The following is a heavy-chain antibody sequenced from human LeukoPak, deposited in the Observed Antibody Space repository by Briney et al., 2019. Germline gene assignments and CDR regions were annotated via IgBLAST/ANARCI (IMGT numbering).Heavy chain of an antibody. J-gene: IGHJ5*02. D-gene: IGHD3-10*01. CDR3: TLLWFGELNIHWFDP. V-gene: IGHV1-24*01. CDR1: GYTLTELS. Sequence: ASVKVSCKVSGYTLTELSMHWVRQAPGKGREWMGGFDPEDGETIYAQKFQGRVTMTEDTSTDTAYMELSSLRSEDTAVYYCTLLWFGELNIHWFDPWGQGTLVTVSS. CDR2: FDPEDGET.